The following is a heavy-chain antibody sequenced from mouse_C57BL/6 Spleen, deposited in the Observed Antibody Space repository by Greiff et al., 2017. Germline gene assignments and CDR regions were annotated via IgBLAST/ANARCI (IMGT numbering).Heavy chain of an antibody. J-gene: IGHJ4*01. D-gene: IGHD3-2*02. CDR2: ISSGSSTI. CDR3: ARRSSGYLYYYAMDY. CDR1: GFTFSDYG. V-gene: IGHV5-17*01. Sequence: DVHLVESGGGLVKPGRSLKLSCAASGFTFSDYGMHWVRQAPEKGLEWVAYISSGSSTIYYADTVKGRFTISRDNAKNTLFLQMTSLRSEDTAMYYCARRSSGYLYYYAMDYWGQGTSVTVSS.